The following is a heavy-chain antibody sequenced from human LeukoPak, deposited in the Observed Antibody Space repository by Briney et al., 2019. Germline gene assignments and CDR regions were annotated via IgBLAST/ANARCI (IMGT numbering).Heavy chain of an antibody. CDR3: ARGFSAGSGWYYFDY. J-gene: IGHJ4*02. V-gene: IGHV4-39*07. CDR1: GGSISSSSYY. D-gene: IGHD6-19*01. CDR2: IYYSGST. Sequence: SETLSLTCTVSGGSISSSSYYWGWIRQPPGKGLEWIGSIYYSGSTNYNPSLKSRVTISMDKSKNQFSLELTSVTAADTAVYYCARGFSAGSGWYYFDYWGQGTLVTVSS.